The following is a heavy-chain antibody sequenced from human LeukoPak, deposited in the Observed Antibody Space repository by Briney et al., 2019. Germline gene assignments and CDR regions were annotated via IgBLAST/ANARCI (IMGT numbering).Heavy chain of an antibody. Sequence: GGSLRLSCAASGFTCSDHYMDWVRQAPGKGLEWVGRTRNKANSYTTEYAASVKGRFTISRDDSKNSLYLQMNSLKTEDTAVYYCAREGSGWSGGFGAFDIWGQGTMVTVSS. CDR3: AREGSGWSGGFGAFDI. CDR2: TRNKANSYTT. J-gene: IGHJ3*02. V-gene: IGHV3-72*01. CDR1: GFTCSDHY. D-gene: IGHD6-19*01.